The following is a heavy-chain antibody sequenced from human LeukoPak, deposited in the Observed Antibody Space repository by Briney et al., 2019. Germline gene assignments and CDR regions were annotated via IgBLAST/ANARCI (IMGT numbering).Heavy chain of an antibody. CDR1: GGSLTDGDYY. D-gene: IGHD1-26*01. V-gene: IGHV4-61*08. Sequence: SETLSLTCTVSGGSLTDGDYYWGWVRQPPGTGLQWIATTYEGASLKSRVTISLDTSKNQFFLRLTSVTAADTAVYYCVRILGRYQEGMDVWGPGITVTVSS. CDR2: T. J-gene: IGHJ6*02. CDR3: VRILGRYQEGMDV.